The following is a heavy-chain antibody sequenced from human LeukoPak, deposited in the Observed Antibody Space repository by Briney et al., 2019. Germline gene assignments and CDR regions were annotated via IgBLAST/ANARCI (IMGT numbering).Heavy chain of an antibody. Sequence: PGRSLRFSCAASGFTFSSDAMHWVRQAPGKGLEWVAVISYDGSNKYYADSVKGRFTISRDNSKNTLYLQMNSLRAEDTAVYYCARGRVRGVIYTYYNGMDVWGKGTTVTVSS. CDR2: ISYDGSNK. J-gene: IGHJ6*04. CDR3: ARGRVRGVIYTYYNGMDV. D-gene: IGHD3-10*01. CDR1: GFTFSSDA. V-gene: IGHV3-30*04.